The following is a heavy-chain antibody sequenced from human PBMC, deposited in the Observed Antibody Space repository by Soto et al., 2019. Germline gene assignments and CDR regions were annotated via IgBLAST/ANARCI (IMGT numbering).Heavy chain of an antibody. CDR2: INPNSGGT. J-gene: IGHJ4*02. D-gene: IGHD4-17*01. Sequence: ASVKVSCKASGHTFTGYYMHWVRQAPGQGLEWMGWINPNSGGTNYAQTFQGWVTMTRDTSISTAYMELSSLRSEDTAVYYCARGRLDYGDKHFTYWDKATLVTVS. CDR1: GHTFTGYY. V-gene: IGHV1-2*04. CDR3: ARGRLDYGDKHFTY.